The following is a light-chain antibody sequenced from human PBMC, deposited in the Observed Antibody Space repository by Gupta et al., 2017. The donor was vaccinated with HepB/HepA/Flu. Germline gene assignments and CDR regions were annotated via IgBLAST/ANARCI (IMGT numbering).Light chain of an antibody. V-gene: IGLV1-47*01. CDR1: SSNTGSNY. CDR3: AAGDDSRSAM. J-gene: IGLJ3*02. Sequence: SVLTHPPSASGTPGQRVTISCSGSSSNTGSNYVYWYQQLPGTAPKLLIYRNNQRPSGVPDRFSGSKSGTSASLAISGRRSEDEADYYCAAGDDSRSAMFGGGTKLTVL. CDR2: RNN.